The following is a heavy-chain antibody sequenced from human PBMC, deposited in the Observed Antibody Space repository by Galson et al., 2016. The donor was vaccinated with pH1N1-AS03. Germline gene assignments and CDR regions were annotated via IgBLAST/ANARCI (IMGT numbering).Heavy chain of an antibody. CDR1: GDSVSGNSLA. Sequence: CAISGDSVSGNSLAWNWIRQSPSRGLEWLGRTYYRSKWFNDYAASVKSRIIINPDTSKNQFSLQLDSVTPEDTAVYYCARDPGYHDGTFDYWGQGTLVTVSS. CDR3: ARDPGYHDGTFDY. D-gene: IGHD3-16*01. J-gene: IGHJ4*02. CDR2: TYYRSKWFN. V-gene: IGHV6-1*01.